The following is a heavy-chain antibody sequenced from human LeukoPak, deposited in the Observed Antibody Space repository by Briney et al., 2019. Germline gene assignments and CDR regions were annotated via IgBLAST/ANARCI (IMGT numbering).Heavy chain of an antibody. CDR1: GGSISSGSYY. Sequence: PSETLSLTRTVSGGSISSGSYYWSWIRQPAGKGLEWIGRIYTSGSTNYNPSLKSRVTISVDTSKNQFSLKLSSVTVADTAVYYCARALGYCSGGSCLIFDYWGQGTLVTVSS. CDR2: IYTSGST. V-gene: IGHV4-61*02. CDR3: ARALGYCSGGSCLIFDY. J-gene: IGHJ4*02. D-gene: IGHD2-15*01.